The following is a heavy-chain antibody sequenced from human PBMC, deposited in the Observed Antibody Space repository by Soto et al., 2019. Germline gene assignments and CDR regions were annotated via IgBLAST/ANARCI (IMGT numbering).Heavy chain of an antibody. CDR3: ARDLVGATRTFGY. D-gene: IGHD1-26*01. CDR2: ISYDGSNK. CDR1: GFTFSSYA. V-gene: IGHV3-30-3*01. J-gene: IGHJ4*02. Sequence: GGSLRLSCAASGFTFSSYAMHWVRQAPGKGLEWVAVISYDGSNKYYADSVKGRFTISRDNSKNTLYLQMNSLRAEDTAVYYCARDLVGATRTFGYWGQGTLVTVSS.